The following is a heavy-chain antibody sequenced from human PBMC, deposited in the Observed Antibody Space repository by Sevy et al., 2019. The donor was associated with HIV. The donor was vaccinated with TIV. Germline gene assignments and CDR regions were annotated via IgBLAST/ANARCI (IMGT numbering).Heavy chain of an antibody. D-gene: IGHD2-15*01. V-gene: IGHV3-23*01. CDR1: GFSFSSSV. CDR2: LTASDRT. J-gene: IGHJ5*02. CDR3: GLPGYCSGGTCYSGIFVS. Sequence: GGSLRLSCAASGFSFSSSVMSWIRQPPGKGLEWVSNLTASDRTYYADSVKGRFTISRDNSKNTLYLEMRNLRVEDTAVYYCGLPGYCSGGTCYSGIFVSWGQRTLVTVSS.